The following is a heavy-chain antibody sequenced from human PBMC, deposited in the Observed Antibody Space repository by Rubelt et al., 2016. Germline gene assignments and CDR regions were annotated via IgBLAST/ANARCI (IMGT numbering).Heavy chain of an antibody. J-gene: IGHJ4*02. CDR2: IYYSGST. Sequence: QVQLQQWGAGLLKPSETLSLTCAVYGGSFSGYYWSWIRQPPGKGLEWIGYIYYSGSTNYNPSLKSRVTISVDTSKTQFSLKLSSVTAADTAVYYCARSGYDLTGYFDYWGQGTLVTVSS. CDR3: ARSGYDLTGYFDY. D-gene: IGHD5-12*01. V-gene: IGHV4-34*11. CDR1: GGSFSGYY.